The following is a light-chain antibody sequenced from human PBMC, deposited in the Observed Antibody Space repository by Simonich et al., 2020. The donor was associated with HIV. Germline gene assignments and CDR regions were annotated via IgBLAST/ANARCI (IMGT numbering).Light chain of an antibody. V-gene: IGKV1-5*03. CDR3: QQYNRYSPRT. J-gene: IGKJ1*01. Sequence: DSQMTQSPSTLSASVGDRVTITCRASQTISTWLAWYQQKPGKAPKLLIYKASSLQSGVPSRFSGSGSGTEFTLTISSLQPDDFATYYCQQYNRYSPRTFGQGTKVDIK. CDR1: QTISTW. CDR2: KAS.